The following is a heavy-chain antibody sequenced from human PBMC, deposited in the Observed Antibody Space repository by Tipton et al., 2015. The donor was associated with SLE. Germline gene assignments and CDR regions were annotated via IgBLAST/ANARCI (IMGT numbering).Heavy chain of an antibody. CDR2: IYYGGST. V-gene: IGHV4-59*01. CDR1: GGSISSYY. CDR3: ARAGDIVVVPAVEGAFDI. D-gene: IGHD2-2*01. Sequence: TLSLTCTVSGGSISSYYWSWIRQPPGKGLEWIGYIYYGGSTNYNPSLKSRVTISVDTSKNQFSLKLSSVTAADTAVYYCARAGDIVVVPAVEGAFDIWGQGTMVTVSS. J-gene: IGHJ3*02.